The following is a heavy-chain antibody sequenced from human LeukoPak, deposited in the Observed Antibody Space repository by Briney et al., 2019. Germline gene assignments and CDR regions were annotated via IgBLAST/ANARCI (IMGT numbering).Heavy chain of an antibody. CDR2: ISSSSSYI. D-gene: IGHD3-10*01. Sequence: GGSLRLSCAASGFTFSSYSMNWVRQAPGKGLEWVSSISSSSSYIYYADSVKGRFTISRDNAKNSLYLQMNSLRAEDTAVYYCARIGGLSYWGFDYWGQGTLVTVSS. J-gene: IGHJ4*02. CDR1: GFTFSSYS. CDR3: ARIGGLSYWGFDY. V-gene: IGHV3-21*01.